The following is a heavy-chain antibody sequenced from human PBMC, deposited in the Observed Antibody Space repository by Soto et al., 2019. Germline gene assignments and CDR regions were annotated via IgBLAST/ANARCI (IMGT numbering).Heavy chain of an antibody. V-gene: IGHV1-69*06. D-gene: IGHD3-22*01. CDR1: GGTFSSYA. Sequence: VASVKVSCKASGGTFSSYAISWVRQAPGQGLEWMGGIIPIFGTANYAQKFQGRVTLTADKSTSTAYRELSSLRSDDTAVYYCARDRGRYYDSSSDYYVGYFDIWGRGTLVTVSS. CDR3: ARDRGRYYDSSSDYYVGYFDI. CDR2: IIPIFGTA. J-gene: IGHJ2*01.